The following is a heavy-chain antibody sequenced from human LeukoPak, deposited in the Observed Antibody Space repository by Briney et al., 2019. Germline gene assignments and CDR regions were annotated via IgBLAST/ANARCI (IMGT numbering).Heavy chain of an antibody. Sequence: SETLSLTCTVSGYSISSGYYWGWSRQAPGEGLGWIAHIFNSGTTHYNPYLKSRLTISVDTSKNQFSLRLSSVTAADTAVYYCAREGSYYFGSGAPLWGQGTLVTVSS. D-gene: IGHD3-10*01. CDR1: GYSISSGYY. CDR3: AREGSYYFGSGAPL. CDR2: IFNSGTT. V-gene: IGHV4-38-2*02. J-gene: IGHJ4*02.